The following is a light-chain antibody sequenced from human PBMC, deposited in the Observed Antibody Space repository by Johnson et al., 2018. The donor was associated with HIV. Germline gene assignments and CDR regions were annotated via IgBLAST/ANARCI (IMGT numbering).Light chain of an antibody. J-gene: IGLJ1*01. CDR1: SSNIGNNY. Sequence: QSVLTQPPSVSAAPGQTVTISCSGSSSNIGNNYVSWYQQLPGTVPKLLIYDNNKRPSGIPDRFSGSKSDTSATLGITGLQTGDEADYYCGTWDSGLGAVYVFGPGTKVTVL. CDR3: GTWDSGLGAVYV. V-gene: IGLV1-51*01. CDR2: DNN.